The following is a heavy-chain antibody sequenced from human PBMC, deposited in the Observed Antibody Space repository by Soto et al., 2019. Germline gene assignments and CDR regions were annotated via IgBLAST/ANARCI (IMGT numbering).Heavy chain of an antibody. J-gene: IGHJ3*02. CDR3: AKRLDKSSPGGFAI. CDR1: GFTFSSYA. CDR2: ISGSGGST. Sequence: PGGSLRLSCAASGFTFSSYAMSWVRPAPGKGLEWVSAISGSGGSTYYADSVKGRYTISRDNSKNTLYLQMNSLRAEDTAVYCCAKRLDKSSPGGFAIWGQGTMVTVSS. D-gene: IGHD6-19*01. V-gene: IGHV3-23*01.